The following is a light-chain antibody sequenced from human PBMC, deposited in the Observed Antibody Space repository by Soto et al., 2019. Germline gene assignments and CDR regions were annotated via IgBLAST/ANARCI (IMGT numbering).Light chain of an antibody. J-gene: IGKJ1*01. CDR2: GAS. Sequence: EIVMTHSPATLSVSPGERATLSCRASQSIRSNLAWYHQKPGQAPRLLIYGASTRATGIPARFSGSGSGTEFTLTISSLQSEDFALYYCQQYNNWPQTFGQGTKVDIK. V-gene: IGKV3-15*01. CDR3: QQYNNWPQT. CDR1: QSIRSN.